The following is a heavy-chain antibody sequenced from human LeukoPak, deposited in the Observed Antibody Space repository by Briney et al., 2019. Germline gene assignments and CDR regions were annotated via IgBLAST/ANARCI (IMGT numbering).Heavy chain of an antibody. V-gene: IGHV3-48*04. CDR3: ARRVPNEVITDYFDY. J-gene: IGHJ4*02. CDR1: GFSLSSYS. CDR2: IHSSGGII. D-gene: IGHD3-16*01. Sequence: GGSLRLSCVTSGFSLSSYSMNWVRQAPGKGLEWISFIHSSGGIIFYAESVKGRFTISRDNAKNSLFLQMNSLRAEDTAVYYCARRVPNEVITDYFDYWGPGTLVTVSS.